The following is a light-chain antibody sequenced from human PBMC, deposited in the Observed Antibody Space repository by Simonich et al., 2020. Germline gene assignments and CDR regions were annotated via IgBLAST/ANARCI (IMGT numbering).Light chain of an antibody. CDR1: PSLLHSDGKTY. J-gene: IGKJ1*01. Sequence: DIVMTQTPLSLSVTPGQPASISCKSSPSLLHSDGKTYLSWYLQKPGQSPQLLIYEVSNRVSGVPDRFSGSGSGTDFTLKISRVEAEDVGVYYCMQALQTPRTFGQGTKVEIK. CDR2: EVS. V-gene: IGKV2-29*03. CDR3: MQALQTPRT.